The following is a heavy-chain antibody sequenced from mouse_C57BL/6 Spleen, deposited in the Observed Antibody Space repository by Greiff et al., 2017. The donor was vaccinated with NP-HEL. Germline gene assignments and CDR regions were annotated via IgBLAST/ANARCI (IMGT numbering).Heavy chain of an antibody. CDR1: GYTFTDYN. Sequence: EVQLQQSGPELVKPGASVKMSCKASGYTFTDYNMHWVKQSHGKSLEWIGYINPNNGGTSYNQKFKGKATLTVNKSSSTAYMELRSLTSEDSAVYYCARSQLGRGDYYYAMDYWGQGTSVTVSS. V-gene: IGHV1-22*01. CDR2: INPNNGGT. CDR3: ARSQLGRGDYYYAMDY. J-gene: IGHJ4*01. D-gene: IGHD4-1*02.